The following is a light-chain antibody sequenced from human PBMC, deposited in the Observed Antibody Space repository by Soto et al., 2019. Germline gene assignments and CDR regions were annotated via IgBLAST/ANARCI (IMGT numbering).Light chain of an antibody. CDR1: QSVSSN. CDR2: GAS. CDR3: QQYNNWPPLT. V-gene: IGKV3-15*01. Sequence: EIVMTQSPATLSVSPGERATLSCRASQSVSSNLAWYQQKPGQAPRLLIYGASTRATGIPARFSGSGSGTEFTLTISSLQSEDFAVYYCQQYNNWPPLTFGGWTKGESK. J-gene: IGKJ4*01.